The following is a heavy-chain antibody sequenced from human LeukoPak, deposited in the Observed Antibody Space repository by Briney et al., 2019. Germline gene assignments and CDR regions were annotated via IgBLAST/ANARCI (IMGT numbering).Heavy chain of an antibody. CDR2: ISAYNGNT. CDR1: GYTFTSYG. CDR3: ARENYYDSSGYSDGMDV. D-gene: IGHD3-22*01. V-gene: IGHV1-18*01. Sequence: ASVKVSCKASGYTFTSYGISWVRQAPGQGLEWMGWISAYNGNTNYAQKLQGRVTMTTDTSTSTAYMELRSLRSDDTAVYYCARENYYDSSGYSDGMDVWGQGTTVTVSS. J-gene: IGHJ6*02.